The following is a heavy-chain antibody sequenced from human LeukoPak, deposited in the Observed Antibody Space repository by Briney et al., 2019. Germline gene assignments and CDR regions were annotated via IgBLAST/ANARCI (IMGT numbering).Heavy chain of an antibody. Sequence: PGRSLRLSCAASGFTFSNYWMSWVRLAPGKGLEWVANIKEDGTETYYVDSVKGRFTISRDNAKNSLYLQMNSLRVEDTAVYYCAKEGRSLQTYWGQGTLVTVSS. J-gene: IGHJ4*02. CDR3: AKEGRSLQTY. D-gene: IGHD5-24*01. V-gene: IGHV3-7*03. CDR1: GFTFSNYW. CDR2: IKEDGTET.